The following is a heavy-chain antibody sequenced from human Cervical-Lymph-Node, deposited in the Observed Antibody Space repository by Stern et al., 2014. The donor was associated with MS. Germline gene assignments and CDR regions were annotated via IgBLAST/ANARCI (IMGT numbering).Heavy chain of an antibody. CDR2: VDWDDEK. CDR1: GFALSTHGGG. J-gene: IGHJ4*02. CDR3: ARMRYSGDYFIDY. V-gene: IGHV2-70*01. D-gene: IGHD5-12*01. Sequence: QVTLRESGPALVKPTQSLTLTCNVSGFALSTHGGGGTLIRQPPGKALEWVALVDWDDEKFFSTSLKTRLSIFKDTSKNQVVLTMTNVDPVDTATFYCARMRYSGDYFIDYWGQGTLVTVSS.